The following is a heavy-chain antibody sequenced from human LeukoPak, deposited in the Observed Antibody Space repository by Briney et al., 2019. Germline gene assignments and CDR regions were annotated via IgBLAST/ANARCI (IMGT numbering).Heavy chain of an antibody. CDR3: ARDSGDTGYDY. CDR2: INPNSGGT. J-gene: IGHJ4*02. D-gene: IGHD5-18*01. Sequence: ASVKVSCKASGYTFTSYDINWVRQAPGQGLEWMGRINPNSGGTNYAQKFQGRVTMTRDTSISTAYMELSRLRSDDTAMYYCARDSGDTGYDYWGQGTLVTVSS. CDR1: GYTFTSYD. V-gene: IGHV1-2*06.